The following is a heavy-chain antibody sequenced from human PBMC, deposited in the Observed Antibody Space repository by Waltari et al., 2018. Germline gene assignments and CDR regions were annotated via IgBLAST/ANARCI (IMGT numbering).Heavy chain of an antibody. V-gene: IGHV4-59*01. CDR3: ARVGGGYDFGWCDP. D-gene: IGHD5-12*01. CDR2: IYYSGST. CDR1: GGSISSYY. J-gene: IGHJ5*02. Sequence: QVQLQESGPGLVKPSETLSLTCTVSGGSISSYYWSWIRQPPGKGLEWIGYIYYSGSTNYSPSRNSRVTISVDTSKNQVSLKRSSVTAADTAVYYCARVGGGYDFGWCDPWGQGTLVTVSS.